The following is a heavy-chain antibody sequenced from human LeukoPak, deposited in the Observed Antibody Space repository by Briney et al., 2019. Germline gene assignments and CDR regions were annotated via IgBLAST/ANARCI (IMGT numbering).Heavy chain of an antibody. D-gene: IGHD6-19*01. V-gene: IGHV4-59*12. CDR2: IYHSGYA. Sequence: SETLSLTCSVSGGSLSSNYWAWLRQPPGKGPEWIGYIYHSGYAKYNPSFTSRVTMSVDTSNSQFSLKLTSVTAADTAVYYCAREWAIEAVAGHYYYGMDIWGQGTTVTVSS. J-gene: IGHJ6*02. CDR1: GGSLSSNY. CDR3: AREWAIEAVAGHYYYGMDI.